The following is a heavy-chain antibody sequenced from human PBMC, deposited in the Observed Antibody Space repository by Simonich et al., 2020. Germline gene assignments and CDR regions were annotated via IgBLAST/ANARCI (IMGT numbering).Heavy chain of an antibody. CDR2: IYYSGTT. Sequence: QLQLQESGPGLVKPSETLSLTCTVSGGSLSISGYYWVWIRQPPGKGLEWIGSIYYSGTTYYTPSIQRRVTISVDTSKTQFSLKRSSVTAADTAVYYCARHAGFAFDIWGQGTMVTVSS. CDR1: GGSLSISGYY. J-gene: IGHJ3*02. V-gene: IGHV4-39*01. CDR3: ARHAGFAFDI. D-gene: IGHD6-13*01.